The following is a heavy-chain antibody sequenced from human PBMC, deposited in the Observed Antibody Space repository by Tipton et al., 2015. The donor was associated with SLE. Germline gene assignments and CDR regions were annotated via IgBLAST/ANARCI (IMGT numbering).Heavy chain of an antibody. J-gene: IGHJ5*02. V-gene: IGHV4-34*08. CDR1: GFTFSSYS. Sequence: LRLSCAASGFTFSSYSMNWVRQPPGKGLEWIGEINHSGSTNYNPSLKSRVTISVDTSKNQFSLKLSSVTAADTAVYYCAVKGLGSSTRDNWFDPWGQGTLVTVSS. CDR2: INHSGST. CDR3: AVKGLGSSTRDNWFDP. D-gene: IGHD2-15*01.